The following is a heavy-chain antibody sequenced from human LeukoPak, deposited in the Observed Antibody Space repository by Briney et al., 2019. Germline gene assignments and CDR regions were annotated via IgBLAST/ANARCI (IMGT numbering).Heavy chain of an antibody. Sequence: GGSLRLSCAASGFTFGSYAMSWVRQAPGKGLEWVSAISGSGGSTYYADSVKGRFTISRDNSKNTLYLQMNSLRAEDTAVYYCAKDLGAYSSSPSDYWGQGTLVTVSS. CDR3: AKDLGAYSSSPSDY. D-gene: IGHD6-6*01. CDR1: GFTFGSYA. CDR2: ISGSGGST. J-gene: IGHJ4*02. V-gene: IGHV3-23*01.